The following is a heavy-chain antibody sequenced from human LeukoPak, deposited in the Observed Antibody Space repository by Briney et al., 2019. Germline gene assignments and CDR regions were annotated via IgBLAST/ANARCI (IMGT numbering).Heavy chain of an antibody. CDR1: GFTFSDYE. V-gene: IGHV3-48*03. J-gene: IGHJ4*02. D-gene: IGHD4-17*01. CDR2: ISTSGTNI. CDR3: ARAFRDDYGDVKFDY. Sequence: SLRLSCAASGFTFSDYEMNWVRQAPGKGLEWVSYISTSGTNIYYADSVKGRFTISRDNAKNSLYLQMNSLRAEDTAVFYCARAFRDDYGDVKFDYWGQGTLVTVSS.